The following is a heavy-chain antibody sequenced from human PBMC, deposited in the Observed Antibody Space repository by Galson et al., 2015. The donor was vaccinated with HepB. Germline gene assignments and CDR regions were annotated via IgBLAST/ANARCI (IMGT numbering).Heavy chain of an antibody. CDR1: GYTFTSYG. CDR3: ARDSEDSRLTNYYYGMDV. V-gene: IGHV1-18*01. D-gene: IGHD6-13*01. J-gene: IGHJ6*02. CDR2: ISAYNGNT. Sequence: VKVSCKASGYTFTSYGISWVRQAPGQGLEWMGWISAYNGNTNYAQKLQGRVTMTTDTSTSTAYMELRSLRSDDTAVYYCARDSEDSRLTNYYYGMDVWGQGTTVTVSS.